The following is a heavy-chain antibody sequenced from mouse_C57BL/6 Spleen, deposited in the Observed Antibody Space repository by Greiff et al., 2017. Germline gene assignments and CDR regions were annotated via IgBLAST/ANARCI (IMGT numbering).Heavy chain of an antibody. CDR1: GFSLTSSG. V-gene: IGHV2-5*01. CDR3: AKNLIQDYAMDY. D-gene: IGHD1-1*01. CDR2: LWRGGST. Sequence: VQLQQSGPGLVQPSQSLSITCTVSGFSLTSSGVHWVRQSPGKGLGWLGVLWRGGSTDYNAAFMSRLSITKDNSKSQVFFKMNSLQADDTAIYYCAKNLIQDYAMDYWGQGTSVTVSS. J-gene: IGHJ4*01.